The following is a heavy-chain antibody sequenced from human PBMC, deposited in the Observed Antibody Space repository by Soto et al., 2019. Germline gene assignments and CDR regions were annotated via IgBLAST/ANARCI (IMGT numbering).Heavy chain of an antibody. V-gene: IGHV3-53*01. CDR1: EFTVISLY. CDR3: AKEGSNNGFDP. Sequence: VGSLRLSYTASEFTVISLYISRIRQATGKGLEWVSVIYSGGSTYYADSVKGRFTISRDNSKNTLYLQMNSLRAEDTAVYYCAKEGSNNGFDPWGQGTLVTVSS. CDR2: IYSGGST. J-gene: IGHJ5*02.